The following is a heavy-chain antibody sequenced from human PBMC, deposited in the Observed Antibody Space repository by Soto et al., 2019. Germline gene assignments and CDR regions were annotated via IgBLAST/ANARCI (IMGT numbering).Heavy chain of an antibody. J-gene: IGHJ4*02. CDR1: VGTFSSYA. D-gene: IGHD6-13*01. CDR3: ARDGIAAAGYDY. V-gene: IGHV1-69*01. CDR2: IIPIFGTA. Sequence: QVQLVQSGAEVQKPGSSVKVSCKASVGTFSSYAISWVRQAPGQGLEWMGGIIPIFGTANYAQKFQGRVTITADESTSTADMELSSLRSEDTAVYYCARDGIAAAGYDYWGQGTLVTVSS.